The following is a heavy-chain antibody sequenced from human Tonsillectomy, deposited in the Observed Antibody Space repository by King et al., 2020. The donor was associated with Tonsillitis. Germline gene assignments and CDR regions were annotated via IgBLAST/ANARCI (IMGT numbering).Heavy chain of an antibody. D-gene: IGHD3-22*01. CDR1: GFTFSNYA. CDR2: ISFDGSNK. V-gene: IGHV3-30*04. J-gene: IGHJ3*02. Sequence: VQLVESGGGVVQPGTSLRLSCAASGFTFSNYAMHGVRQAPGKGLEWVAVISFDGSNKYYADSVKGRFTISRDNSKNTLYLQMNSLRAEDTAVYYCAGVGPYYSDFSGYIWGAFDIWGQGTMVTVSS. CDR3: AGVGPYYSDFSGYIWGAFDI.